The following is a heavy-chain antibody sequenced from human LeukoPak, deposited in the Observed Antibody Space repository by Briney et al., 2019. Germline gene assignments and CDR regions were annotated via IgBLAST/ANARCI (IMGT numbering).Heavy chain of an antibody. CDR2: IRTSSSAT. Sequence: PGGSHSLSCAGSGFPFGIYAINWVRQAPGKGLEWVSAIRTSSSATYYADSVKGRFATSRDDSRSTVFLQMNSLRAEDTAVYYCARGRVGALGHALDIWGAATSVAVSS. J-gene: IGHJ3*02. D-gene: IGHD1-26*01. CDR1: GFPFGIYA. CDR3: ARGRVGALGHALDI. V-gene: IGHV3-23*01.